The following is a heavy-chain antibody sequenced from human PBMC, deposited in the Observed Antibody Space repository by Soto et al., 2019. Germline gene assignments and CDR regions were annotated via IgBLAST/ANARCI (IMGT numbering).Heavy chain of an antibody. CDR3: VSGSGDYTVVDE. D-gene: IGHD2-2*02. V-gene: IGHV4-39*01. CDR1: GASISNRSFY. Sequence: QLRLQESGPGLVRPSETLSLTCTVSGASISNRSFYWDWIRQSPGKGLEWLGAVYYIGNTFYNPSLKSVVTLSLEPPKNQFSPRGEFVSAAETAVYFCVSGSGDYTVVDEWGQGTLVTVAS. J-gene: IGHJ4*02. CDR2: VYYIGNT.